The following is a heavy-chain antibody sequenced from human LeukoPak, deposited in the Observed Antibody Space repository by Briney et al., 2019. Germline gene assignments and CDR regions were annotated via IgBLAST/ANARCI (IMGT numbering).Heavy chain of an antibody. V-gene: IGHV1-18*04. CDR3: ARDPLSVGMDV. CDR2: ISGYNGNT. Sequence: ASVKVSCKASGYTFTSYGISWVRQAPGQGFEWTGWISGYNGNTNYAQKVQGRVTMTTDTSTSTAYMELRSLRSDDTAVYYCARDPLSVGMDVWGKGTTVTVSS. J-gene: IGHJ6*04. CDR1: GYTFTSYG.